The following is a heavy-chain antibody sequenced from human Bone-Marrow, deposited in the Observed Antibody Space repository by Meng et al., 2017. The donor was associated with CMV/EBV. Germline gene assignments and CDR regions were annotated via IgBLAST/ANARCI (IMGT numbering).Heavy chain of an antibody. CDR1: GGTFSSYT. D-gene: IGHD6-13*01. J-gene: IGHJ4*02. Sequence: SVKVSCKASGGTFSSYTISWVRQAPGQGLEWMGRIIPILGIANYAQKFQGRVTITADKSTSTAYMELSSLRSEDTAVYYCARLGPPYSSSWYHSPPDYWGQGTLVTVSS. V-gene: IGHV1-69*02. CDR3: ARLGPPYSSSWYHSPPDY. CDR2: IIPILGIA.